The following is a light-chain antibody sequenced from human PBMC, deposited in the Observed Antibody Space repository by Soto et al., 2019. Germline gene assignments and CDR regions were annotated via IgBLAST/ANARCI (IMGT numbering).Light chain of an antibody. CDR2: GAS. V-gene: IGKV3-20*01. Sequence: EIVLTQSPGTLSLSPGERATLSCRASQSVYNSYLAWHQQKPGQAPRLLIYGASNRATGIPDRFSGSGSGTDFTLTISRLEPEDFAVYYCQQYGSSPRGFGQGTKVEIK. J-gene: IGKJ1*01. CDR1: QSVYNSY. CDR3: QQYGSSPRG.